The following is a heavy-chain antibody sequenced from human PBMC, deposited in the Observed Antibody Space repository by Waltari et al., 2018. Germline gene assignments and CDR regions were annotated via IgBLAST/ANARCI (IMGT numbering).Heavy chain of an antibody. Sequence: QLHLQESGPRLVRPPEILSLTCSVSNGSITSNNYHWGWICQSPGKPLEWVGSISYSGRTYYNPSLKSRLTRSIDTSKNHFTLNLRSVTAADAAVYYCASSSCRYSCGLGVWGQGTTVSVSS. CDR1: NGSITSNNYH. V-gene: IGHV4-39*01. J-gene: IGHJ6*02. CDR2: ISYSGRT. CDR3: ASSSCRYSCGLGV.